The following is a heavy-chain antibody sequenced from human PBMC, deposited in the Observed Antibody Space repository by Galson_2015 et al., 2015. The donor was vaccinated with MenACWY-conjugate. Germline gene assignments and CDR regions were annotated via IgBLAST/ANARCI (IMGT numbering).Heavy chain of an antibody. V-gene: IGHV3-48*02. CDR2: INNSGNDM. J-gene: IGHJ4*02. CDR3: ATYRDCCYDSPFDY. CDR1: GFTFSIYS. Sequence: SLRLSCAASGFTFSIYSVSWVRQAPGKGLEWVSNINNSGNDMYYGDSVKGRFTISRDNAKNSLYLQMNSLRDEDTAVYYCATYRDCCYDSPFDYWGQGTLVTVSS. D-gene: IGHD5-12*01.